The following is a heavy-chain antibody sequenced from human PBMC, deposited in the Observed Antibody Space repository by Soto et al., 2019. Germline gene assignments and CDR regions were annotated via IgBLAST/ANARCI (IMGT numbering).Heavy chain of an antibody. Sequence: EVQLLVSGGGLVQPGGSLRLSCEASGFTFSSYAMTWVRQAPGKGLEWVSASGSGGRAFYSDSVKGRFTISRDSSSSILYLEMKNLRGEDTAVYFCTRSRRSILMVYGFGGMDVWGQGTTVTVSS. V-gene: IGHV3-23*01. CDR1: GFTFSSYA. J-gene: IGHJ6*02. D-gene: IGHD2-8*01. CDR2: SGSGGRA. CDR3: TRSRRSILMVYGFGGMDV.